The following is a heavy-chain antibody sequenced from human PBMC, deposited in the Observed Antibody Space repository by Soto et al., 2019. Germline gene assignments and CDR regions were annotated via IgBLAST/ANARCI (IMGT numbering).Heavy chain of an antibody. V-gene: IGHV5-51*01. CDR1: GYSFTSYW. D-gene: IGHD3-9*01. J-gene: IGHJ3*02. CDR3: ARLFPSILTGYSAFDI. Sequence: GESLKISCKGSGYSFTSYWIGWVRQMPGKGLEWMGIIYPGDSDTRYSPSFQGQVTISADKSISTAYLQWSSLKASDTAMYYCARLFPSILTGYSAFDIWGQGTMVTVSS. CDR2: IYPGDSDT.